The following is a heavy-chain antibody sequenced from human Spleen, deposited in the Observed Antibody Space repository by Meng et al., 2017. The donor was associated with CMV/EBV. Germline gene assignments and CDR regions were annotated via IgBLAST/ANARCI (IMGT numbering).Heavy chain of an antibody. CDR3: ARIGLCSGTTCYTGDYSSRHFDY. CDR2: IIPIFGTA. Sequence: ISWVRQAPGKGLEWMGGIIPIFGTANYAQNFQGRVTITTDESRTTAYMDLSSLRSEDTAVYYCARIGLCSGTTCYTGDYSSRHFDYWGQGTLVTVSS. J-gene: IGHJ4*02. V-gene: IGHV1-69*05. D-gene: IGHD2-2*02.